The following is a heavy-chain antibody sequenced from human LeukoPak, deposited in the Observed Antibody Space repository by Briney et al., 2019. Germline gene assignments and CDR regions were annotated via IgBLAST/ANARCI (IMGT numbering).Heavy chain of an antibody. CDR3: ARDLRITMVRGVIITDSYYFDY. J-gene: IGHJ4*02. Sequence: GGSLRLSCAASGFTFSSYWMSWVRQAPGKGLEWVANIKQDGSEKYYVDSVKGRFTISRDNAKNSLYLQMNSLRAEDTAVYYCARDLRITMVRGVIITDSYYFDYWGQGTLATVSS. V-gene: IGHV3-7*03. D-gene: IGHD3-10*01. CDR1: GFTFSSYW. CDR2: IKQDGSEK.